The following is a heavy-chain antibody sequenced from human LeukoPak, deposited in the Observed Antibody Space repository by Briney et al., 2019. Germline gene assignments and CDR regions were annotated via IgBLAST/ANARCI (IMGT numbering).Heavy chain of an antibody. CDR1: GFTLSTSW. Sequence: GSLRLSCAASGFTLSTSWMHWVRQAPGKGLEWVANIKQDGSEKHYVDSVKGRFTISRDNGKNSLYLQMNSLRAEDTAVYYCARDSGWWRFDFWGQGTLVTVSS. V-gene: IGHV3-7*03. CDR2: IKQDGSEK. CDR3: ARDSGWWRFDF. D-gene: IGHD6-13*01. J-gene: IGHJ4*02.